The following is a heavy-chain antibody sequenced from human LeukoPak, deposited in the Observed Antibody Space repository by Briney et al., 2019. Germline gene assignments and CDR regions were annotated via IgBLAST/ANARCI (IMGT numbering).Heavy chain of an antibody. CDR2: ISGSGGST. CDR1: GFTFSSYA. J-gene: IGHJ4*02. V-gene: IGHV3-23*01. Sequence: GGSLRLSCAASGFTFSSYAMSWVRQAPGKGLEWVSAISGSGGSTYYADSVKGRFTVSRDNSKTTLYSQMNSLRADDTAVYYCAKGGPTGSNYFDFWGQGTLDTVSS. CDR3: AKGGPTGSNYFDF. D-gene: IGHD1-26*01.